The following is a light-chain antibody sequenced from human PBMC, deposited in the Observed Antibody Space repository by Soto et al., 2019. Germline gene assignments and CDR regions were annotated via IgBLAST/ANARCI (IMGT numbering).Light chain of an antibody. J-gene: IGKJ3*01. CDR2: GAS. V-gene: IGKV3-15*01. CDR1: QSVRSN. Sequence: IVMTQSPATLSVSPGESATLSCRASQSVRSNLAWYQQKPGQAPRLLIYGASTRATGIPVRFSGSGSGTDFTLTISSLQSEDLAVYYCQQYNNWPSFTFGPGTKVDIK. CDR3: QQYNNWPSFT.